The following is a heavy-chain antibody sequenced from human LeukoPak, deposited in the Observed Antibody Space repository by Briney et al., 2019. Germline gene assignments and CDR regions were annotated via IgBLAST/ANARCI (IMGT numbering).Heavy chain of an antibody. CDR1: GGSMSSGGYY. Sequence: SETLSLTCTVSGGSMSSGGYYWSWIRQHPGKGLEWIGYIYYSGSTYYNPSLKSRVTISVDTSKNQFSLKLSSVTAADTAVYYCARDRPSSWRENWFDPWGQGTLVTVSS. CDR3: ARDRPSSWRENWFDP. J-gene: IGHJ5*02. D-gene: IGHD2-2*01. V-gene: IGHV4-31*03. CDR2: IYYSGST.